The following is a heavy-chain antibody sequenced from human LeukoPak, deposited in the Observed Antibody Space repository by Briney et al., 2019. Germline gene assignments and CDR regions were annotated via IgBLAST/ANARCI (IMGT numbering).Heavy chain of an antibody. CDR3: ARDRYGDYSYDY. V-gene: IGHV3-53*01. J-gene: IGHJ4*02. CDR1: GFTVSSNY. Sequence: GGSLRLSCAASGFTVSSNYMSWVRQAPGKGLEWVSVIYSGGSTYYADSVKGRFTISRDNSKNTLYLQMNSLRAEDTAVYYCARDRYGDYSYDYWGQGTLVTVSS. CDR2: IYSGGST. D-gene: IGHD4-17*01.